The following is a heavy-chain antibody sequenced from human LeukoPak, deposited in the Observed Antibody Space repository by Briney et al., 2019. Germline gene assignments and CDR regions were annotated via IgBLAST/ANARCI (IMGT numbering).Heavy chain of an antibody. Sequence: PSETLSLTCTVSGGSISSGGYYWSRIRQHPGKGLEWIGYIYYSGSTYYNPSLKSRVTISVDTSKNQFSLKLSSVTAADTAVYYCARVVRYFDWLLPAGGYYGMDVWGQGTTVTVSS. CDR3: ARVVRYFDWLLPAGGYYGMDV. J-gene: IGHJ6*02. D-gene: IGHD3-9*01. V-gene: IGHV4-31*03. CDR2: IYYSGST. CDR1: GGSISSGGYY.